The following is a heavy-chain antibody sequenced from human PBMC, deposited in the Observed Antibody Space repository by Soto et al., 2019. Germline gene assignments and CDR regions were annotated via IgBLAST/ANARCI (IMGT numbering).Heavy chain of an antibody. D-gene: IGHD6-13*01. J-gene: IGHJ6*02. CDR3: ARQPLVAAASYYFYGMDV. CDR2: IDPSDSYT. CDR1: GYSFTSYW. V-gene: IGHV5-10-1*01. Sequence: PGESLKISCKGSGYSFTSYWISRVRQMPGKGLEWMGRIDPSDSYTNYSPSFQGHVTIPADKFISTAYLQWSSLKASDTAMYYCARQPLVAAASYYFYGMDVWGQGTTVTVSS.